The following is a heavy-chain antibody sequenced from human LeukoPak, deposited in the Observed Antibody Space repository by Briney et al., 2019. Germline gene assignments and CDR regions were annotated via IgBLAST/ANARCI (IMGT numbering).Heavy chain of an antibody. D-gene: IGHD3-22*01. Sequence: PSETLSLTCAVYGGSFSGYYWSWIRQPPGKGLEWIGEINHSGSTNYNPSLKSRVTISVDTSKNQFSLKLSSVTAADTAVYYCVSYDSSGYGAFDIWGQGTMVTVSS. CDR1: GGSFSGYY. J-gene: IGHJ3*02. CDR3: VSYDSSGYGAFDI. V-gene: IGHV4-34*01. CDR2: INHSGST.